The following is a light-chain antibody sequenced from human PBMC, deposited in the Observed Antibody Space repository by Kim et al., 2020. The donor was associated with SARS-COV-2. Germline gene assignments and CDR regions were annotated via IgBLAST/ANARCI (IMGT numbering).Light chain of an antibody. J-gene: IGKJ4*01. CDR2: AAS. V-gene: IGKV1-39*01. CDR3: QQSYSTPLT. CDR1: QSISSY. Sequence: ATVGVRVNITCRASQSISSYLNWYQQKPGKAPKLLIYAASSLQSGVPSRFSGSGSGTDFTLTISSLQPEDFATYYCQQSYSTPLTFGGGTKVDIK.